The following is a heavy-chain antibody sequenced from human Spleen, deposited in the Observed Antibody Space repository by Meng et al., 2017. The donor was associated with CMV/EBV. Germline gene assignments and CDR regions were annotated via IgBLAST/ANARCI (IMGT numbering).Heavy chain of an antibody. CDR2: IIPIFGTA. J-gene: IGHJ4*02. D-gene: IGHD1-1*01. CDR3: AREGVVGTTIYFDY. V-gene: IGHV1-69*05. Sequence: KASGGTCSNYGVNWWRQAPGKGLEWMGGIIPIFGTAHYAKKFQGRVTITTDESTTTAYMELSSLRSDDTAVYYCAREGVVGTTIYFDYWGQGTLVTVSS. CDR1: GGTCSNYG.